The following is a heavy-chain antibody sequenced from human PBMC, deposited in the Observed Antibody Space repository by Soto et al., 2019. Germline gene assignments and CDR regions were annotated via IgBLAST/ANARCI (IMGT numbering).Heavy chain of an antibody. CDR1: GFTFSSYG. V-gene: IGHV3-30*18. Sequence: GGSLRLSCAASGFTFSSYGMHWVRQAPGKGLEWVAVISYDGSNKYYADSVKGRFTISRDNSKNTLYLQMNSLRADDTAVYYCAKGMATIRYNWFDPWGQGTLVTVSS. J-gene: IGHJ5*02. D-gene: IGHD5-12*01. CDR2: ISYDGSNK. CDR3: AKGMATIRYNWFDP.